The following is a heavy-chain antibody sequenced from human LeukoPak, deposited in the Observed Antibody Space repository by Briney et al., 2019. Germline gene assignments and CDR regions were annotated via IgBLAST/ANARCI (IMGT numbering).Heavy chain of an antibody. D-gene: IGHD6-19*01. CDR3: ARAVLINKVAGKECYVDY. J-gene: IGHJ4*02. V-gene: IGHV4-59*08. CDR1: ARSISRYY. CDR2: IYYSGSP. Sequence: SETLSLTCTVSARSISRYYWSWIWQPPREGLGWVGHIYYSGSPNYNTSLKSRLAISVDASKNQFSLKLSSVAAADTAVYYCARAVLINKVAGKECYVDYWGQGTLVTVSS.